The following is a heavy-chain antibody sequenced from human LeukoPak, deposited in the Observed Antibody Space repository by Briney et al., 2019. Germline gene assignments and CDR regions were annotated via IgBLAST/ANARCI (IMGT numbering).Heavy chain of an antibody. J-gene: IGHJ6*02. Sequence: SETLSLTCTVSGYSISSGYYWGWIRQPPGKGLEWIGSIYHSGSTYYNPSLKSRVTISVDTSKNQFSLKLSSVTAADTAVYYCARDSANYGSGIGYYYFYYGMDVWGQGTTVTVSS. V-gene: IGHV4-38-2*02. CDR1: GYSISSGYY. D-gene: IGHD3-10*01. CDR3: ARDSANYGSGIGYYYFYYGMDV. CDR2: IYHSGST.